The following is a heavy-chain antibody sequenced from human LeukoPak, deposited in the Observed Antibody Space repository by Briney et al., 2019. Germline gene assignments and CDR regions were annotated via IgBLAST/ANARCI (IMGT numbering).Heavy chain of an antibody. V-gene: IGHV4-34*01. J-gene: IGHJ3*02. D-gene: IGHD3-3*01. CDR2: INHSGST. Sequence: SETLSLTCAVYGGSFSGYYWSWIRQPPGKGLEWIGEINHSGSTNYNPSLKSRVTISVDTSKNQFSLKLSSVTAADTAVYYCARAAYYDFWSGKGAFDIWGQGTMVTVSS. CDR1: GGSFSGYY. CDR3: ARAAYYDFWSGKGAFDI.